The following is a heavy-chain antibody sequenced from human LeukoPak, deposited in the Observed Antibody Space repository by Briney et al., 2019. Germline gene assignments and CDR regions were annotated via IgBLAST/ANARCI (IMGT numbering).Heavy chain of an antibody. J-gene: IGHJ4*02. V-gene: IGHV1-24*01. Sequence: ASVTVSCKVSGYTLTELSMHWVRQAPGKGLEWMGGFDPEDGETIYAQKFQGRVTMTEDTSTDTAYMELSSLRSEDTAVYYCATDLPYYYDSSGYYYEPTIRYWGQGTLVTVSS. CDR1: GYTLTELS. D-gene: IGHD3-22*01. CDR3: ATDLPYYYDSSGYYYEPTIRY. CDR2: FDPEDGET.